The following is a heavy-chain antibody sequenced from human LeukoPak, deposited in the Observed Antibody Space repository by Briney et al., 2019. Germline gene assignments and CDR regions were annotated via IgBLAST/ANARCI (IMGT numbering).Heavy chain of an antibody. Sequence: GGSLRLSCAASGFTFYNYAMSWVRQAPGKGLEWVSAISGSGGSTYYADSVRGRFTISRDNSKNTLYLQMNSLRAEDTAVYYCAKSSPPEWPPEGVVPAATYYFDYWGQGTLVTVSS. CDR1: GFTFYNYA. CDR3: AKSSPPEWPPEGVVPAATYYFDY. CDR2: ISGSGGST. V-gene: IGHV3-23*01. D-gene: IGHD2-2*01. J-gene: IGHJ4*02.